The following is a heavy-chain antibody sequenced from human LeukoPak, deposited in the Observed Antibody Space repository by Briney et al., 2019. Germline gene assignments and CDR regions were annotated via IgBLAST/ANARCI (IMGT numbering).Heavy chain of an antibody. D-gene: IGHD3-16*01. CDR3: AADASDYDALDI. J-gene: IGHJ3*02. CDR1: GFTFSSSA. Sequence: SVKVSCKASGFTFSSSAIQWVRQTRGQRLEWIGWIVVGSGNTNYAQNFQERVTFTRDMSTSTAYLYLSSLRSEDTAMYYCAADASDYDALDIWGQGTMVTVSS. V-gene: IGHV1-58*02. CDR2: IVVGSGNT.